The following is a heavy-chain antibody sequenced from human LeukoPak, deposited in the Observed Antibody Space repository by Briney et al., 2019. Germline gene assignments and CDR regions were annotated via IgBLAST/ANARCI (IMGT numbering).Heavy chain of an antibody. V-gene: IGHV4-59*01. J-gene: IGHJ5*02. CDR1: GGSISSYY. CDR2: IYYSGST. Sequence: SETLSLTCTVSGGSISSYYWSWIRQPPGKGLEWIGYIYYSGSTNYNPSLKSRVTISVDTSKNQFSLKLSSVTAADTAVYYCARVRPYGIAARYYNWFDPWGQGTLVTVSS. D-gene: IGHD6-6*01. CDR3: ARVRPYGIAARYYNWFDP.